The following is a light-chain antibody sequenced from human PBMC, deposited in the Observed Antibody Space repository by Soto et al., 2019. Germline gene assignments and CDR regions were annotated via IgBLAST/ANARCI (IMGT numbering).Light chain of an antibody. CDR3: TSYSRYRVLV. Sequence: QSVLTQPASVSGSPGQSITISCTGTSNDFAVYNYVSWYQLHPGKAPKLMIFEVSNRPSGVSDRFSGSNSGNTASLTISGLQAEDEADYYCTSYSRYRVLVFGGGTKVTVL. CDR2: EVS. V-gene: IGLV2-14*01. J-gene: IGLJ3*02. CDR1: SNDFAVYNY.